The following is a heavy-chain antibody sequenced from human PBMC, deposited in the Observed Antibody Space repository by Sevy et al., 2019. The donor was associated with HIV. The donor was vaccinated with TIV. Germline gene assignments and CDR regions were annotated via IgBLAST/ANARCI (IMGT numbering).Heavy chain of an antibody. Sequence: SKTLSLTCTVSGGTISSSSYRWGWIRQPPGKGLEWVGSIYHTGAADDNPSLKRRVTMSVDTSKNQFSLQVGSVTAADTAVYYCARWYGNNFDYWGQGALVTVSS. CDR2: IYHTGAA. J-gene: IGHJ4*02. CDR3: ARWYGNNFDY. V-gene: IGHV4-39*01. D-gene: IGHD3-10*01. CDR1: GGTISSSSYR.